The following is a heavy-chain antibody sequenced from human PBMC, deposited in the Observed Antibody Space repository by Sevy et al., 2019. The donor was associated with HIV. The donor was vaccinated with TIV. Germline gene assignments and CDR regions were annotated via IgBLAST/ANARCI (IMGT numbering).Heavy chain of an antibody. CDR3: ARQRNIVLVVYAVDAFDI. J-gene: IGHJ3*02. CDR1: GGSISSSSYY. Sequence: SETLSLTCTVSGGSISSSSYYWGWIRQPPGKGLEWIGSIYYSGSTYYNPSLKSRVTISVDTSKNQFSLKLSSVTAVDTAVYYCARQRNIVLVVYAVDAFDIWGQGTMVTVSS. V-gene: IGHV4-39*01. D-gene: IGHD2-8*02. CDR2: IYYSGST.